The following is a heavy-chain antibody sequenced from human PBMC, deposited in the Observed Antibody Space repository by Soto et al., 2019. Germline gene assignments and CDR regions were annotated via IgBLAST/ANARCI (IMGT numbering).Heavy chain of an antibody. Sequence: SETLSLTCTVSGGSITSGGYYWSWIRQHPGKGLEWIGYIYYSGSTYYNPSLKSRVSISVDTSKNQFSLKLTSVTAADTAVYYCARNPRRPDDYGLNWFDRWGQGALVTVSS. V-gene: IGHV4-31*03. CDR1: GGSITSGGYY. CDR2: IYYSGST. D-gene: IGHD4-17*01. J-gene: IGHJ5*02. CDR3: ARNPRRPDDYGLNWFDR.